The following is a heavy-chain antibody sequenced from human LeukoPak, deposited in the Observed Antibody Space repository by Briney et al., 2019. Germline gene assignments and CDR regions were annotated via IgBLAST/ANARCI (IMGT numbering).Heavy chain of an antibody. D-gene: IGHD1-1*01. CDR3: ARDSGRPPTSFDY. V-gene: IGHV1-69*10. CDR2: TIPILDLT. Sequence: GASVKVSFKASGGTFNHFGINWVRQAPGEGVEGMGGTIPILDLTKYAPKIQDRVTITADKSTSTAYMELNSLRSEDTAVYFCARDSGRPPTSFDYWGQGTLVTVSS. CDR1: GGTFNHFG. J-gene: IGHJ4*02.